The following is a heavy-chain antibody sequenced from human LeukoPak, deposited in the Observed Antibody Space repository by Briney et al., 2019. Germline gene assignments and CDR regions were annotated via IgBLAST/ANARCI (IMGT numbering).Heavy chain of an antibody. V-gene: IGHV3-53*05. Sequence: PGGSLRLSCAASGFTVSTNYMSWVRQAPGKGLEWVSIIYDSGTIHYADSVKGRFTISRDNLKNTLYLQMNSLRSEDTAVYYCAGDIVVVPAAMLPPGREGVSYYYYGMDVWGQGTTVTVSS. CDR3: AGDIVVVPAAMLPPGREGVSYYYYGMDV. J-gene: IGHJ6*02. CDR2: IYDSGTI. CDR1: GFTVSTNY. D-gene: IGHD2-2*01.